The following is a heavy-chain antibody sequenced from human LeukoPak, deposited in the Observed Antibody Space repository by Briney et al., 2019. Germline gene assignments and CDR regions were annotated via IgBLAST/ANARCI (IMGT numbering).Heavy chain of an antibody. CDR2: ISSSSSYI. D-gene: IGHD4-4*01. J-gene: IGHJ4*02. Sequence: PGGSLRLSCAASGFTFSSYSMNLVRQAPGKGLEWVSPISSSSSYIYYADSVKGRFTISRDNAKNSLYLQMNSLRAEDTAVYYCARLHQTPSREYYFDYWGQGTLVTVSS. V-gene: IGHV3-21*01. CDR3: ARLHQTPSREYYFDY. CDR1: GFTFSSYS.